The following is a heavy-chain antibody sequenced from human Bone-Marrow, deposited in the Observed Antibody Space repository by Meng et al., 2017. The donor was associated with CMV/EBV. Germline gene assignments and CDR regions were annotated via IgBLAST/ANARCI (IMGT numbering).Heavy chain of an antibody. CDR2: ISGSGGST. D-gene: IGHD1-26*01. Sequence: GESLKISCAASGFTFDDYGMSWVRQAPGKGLEWVSGISGSGGSTYYNPSLKSRVTISVDTSKNQFSLKLSSVTAADTAVYYCARGKGELGSNWFDPWGQGTLVTVSS. CDR1: GFTFDDYG. CDR3: ARGKGELGSNWFDP. V-gene: IGHV3-20*04. J-gene: IGHJ5*02.